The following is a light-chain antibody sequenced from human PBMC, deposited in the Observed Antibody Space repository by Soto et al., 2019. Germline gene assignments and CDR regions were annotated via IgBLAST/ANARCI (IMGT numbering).Light chain of an antibody. J-gene: IGLJ3*02. V-gene: IGLV2-11*01. CDR1: SSNVGNYNS. CDR3: SSYAGRYTWV. Sequence: QSALTQPRSVPGSPGQSVTISCAGTSSNVGNYNSVSWFQQHPGKVPKLMIYAVTQRPSGVPDRFSGSKSGNTASLTISGLQAEDEADYYCSSYAGRYTWVFGGGTKLTVL. CDR2: AVT.